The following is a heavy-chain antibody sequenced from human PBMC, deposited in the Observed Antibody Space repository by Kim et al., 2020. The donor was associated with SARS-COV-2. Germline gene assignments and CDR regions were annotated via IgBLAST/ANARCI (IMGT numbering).Heavy chain of an antibody. D-gene: IGHD5-12*01. Sequence: SVKVSCKASGFTFTSSSVQWVRQTRAQRLEWIGVIVVGSGDTNYAQKFQERVTITRDMSTDTAYMALSSLTSEDTAVYYCAADPLPGVYVPYYYGIDVW. J-gene: IGHJ6*01. CDR3: AADPLPGVYVPYYYGIDV. CDR2: IVVGSGDT. CDR1: GFTFTSSS. V-gene: IGHV1-58*01.